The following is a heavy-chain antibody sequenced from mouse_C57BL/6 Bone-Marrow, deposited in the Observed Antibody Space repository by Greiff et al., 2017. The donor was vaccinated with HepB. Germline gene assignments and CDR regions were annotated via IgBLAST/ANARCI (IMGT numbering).Heavy chain of an antibody. CDR3: AKPYYDYDWFAY. CDR2: IWRGGSK. J-gene: IGHJ3*01. D-gene: IGHD2-4*01. Sequence: VQLQESGPGLVQPSQSLSITCTVSGFSLTSYGVHWVRQSPGKGLEWLGVIWRGGSKDYNSAFMSSLSITKDNSKSQVYFKMNSLQADDTAIYYCAKPYYDYDWFAYWGQGTRVTVSA. CDR1: GFSLTSYG. V-gene: IGHV2-5*01.